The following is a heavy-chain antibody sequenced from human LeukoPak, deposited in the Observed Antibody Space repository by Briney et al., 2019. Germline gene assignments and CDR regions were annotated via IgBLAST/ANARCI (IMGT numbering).Heavy chain of an antibody. CDR3: AKTTYDSSGNDY. Sequence: GGPLRLSCAASGFTFSSYSMNWVRQAPGKGLEWVSSISSSSSYIYYADSVKGRFTISRDNAKNSLYLQMNSLRAEDTAVYYCAKTTYDSSGNDYWGQGALVTVSS. CDR1: GFTFSSYS. D-gene: IGHD3-22*01. J-gene: IGHJ4*02. CDR2: ISSSSSYI. V-gene: IGHV3-21*01.